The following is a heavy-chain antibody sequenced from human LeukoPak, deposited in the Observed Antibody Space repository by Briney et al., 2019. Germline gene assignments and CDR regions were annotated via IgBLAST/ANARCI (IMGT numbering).Heavy chain of an antibody. V-gene: IGHV1-8*03. Sequence: GASVKVSCKASGYTFTSYDINWVRQVTGQGLEWMGWMNPKSGNTGYAQKFQGRVTITRNTSISTAYMELSSLRSEDTAVYYCARDNGGRAMAYYYYYYMDVWGKGTTVTISS. D-gene: IGHD2-15*01. CDR2: MNPKSGNT. CDR1: GYTFTSYD. J-gene: IGHJ6*03. CDR3: ARDNGGRAMAYYYYYYMDV.